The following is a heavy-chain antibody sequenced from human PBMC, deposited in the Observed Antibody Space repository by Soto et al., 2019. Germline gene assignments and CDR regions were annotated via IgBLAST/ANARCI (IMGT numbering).Heavy chain of an antibody. V-gene: IGHV3-30*04. CDR2: LSYDGRNK. D-gene: IGHD6-13*01. Sequence: LRLSCAASGFTFSSFAMHWVRQAPGKGLEWVAILSYDGRNKYYADSVKGRFTISRDNSENTLYLQMNSLRAEDTAVYYCASQWAAAGTINYWGQGTLVTVSS. J-gene: IGHJ4*02. CDR1: GFTFSSFA. CDR3: ASQWAAAGTINY.